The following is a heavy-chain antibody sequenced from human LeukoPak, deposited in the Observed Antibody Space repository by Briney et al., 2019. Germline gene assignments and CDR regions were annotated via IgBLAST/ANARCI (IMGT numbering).Heavy chain of an antibody. D-gene: IGHD6-13*01. V-gene: IGHV3-21*01. CDR3: ARDRGIGSSSWYPLDY. CDR1: GFTFSSYA. Sequence: PGRSLRLSCAASGFTFSSYAMHWVRQAPGKGLEWVSSISSSSSYIYYADSVKGRFTISRDNAKNSLYLQMNSLRAEDTPVYYCARDRGIGSSSWYPLDYWGQGTLVTVSS. J-gene: IGHJ4*02. CDR2: ISSSSSYI.